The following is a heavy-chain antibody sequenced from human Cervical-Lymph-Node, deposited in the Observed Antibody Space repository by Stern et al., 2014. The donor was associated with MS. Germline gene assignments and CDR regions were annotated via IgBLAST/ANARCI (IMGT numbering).Heavy chain of an antibody. CDR1: GFTFSRYA. CDR3: ASAYSRSPYYFDY. Sequence: QVQLVQSGGGVVQPGRSLSLSCAASGFTFSRYAMLWVSQAPGKGLECVALIRYDGNNPSYADSVPGRFTISRDNFKNTLYLQMNSLRAEDTAVYYCASAYSRSPYYFDYWGQGTLVTVSS. V-gene: IGHV3-33*01. D-gene: IGHD6-13*01. CDR2: IRYDGNNP. J-gene: IGHJ4*02.